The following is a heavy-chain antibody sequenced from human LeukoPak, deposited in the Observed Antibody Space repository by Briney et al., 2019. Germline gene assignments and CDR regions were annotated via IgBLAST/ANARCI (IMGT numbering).Heavy chain of an antibody. D-gene: IGHD3-3*01. V-gene: IGHV3-48*01. J-gene: IGHJ3*02. Sequence: GGSLRLSCAASGFTFTMFGMSWVRQAPGKGPEWVSYIDGHSGIIYYADSVQGRFTISRDNAKDSVFLQMNGLRVDDTAVYYCARTYDFGRGPPGDAFDNWGPGTLVTVPS. CDR1: GFTFTMFG. CDR3: ARTYDFGRGPPGDAFDN. CDR2: IDGHSGII.